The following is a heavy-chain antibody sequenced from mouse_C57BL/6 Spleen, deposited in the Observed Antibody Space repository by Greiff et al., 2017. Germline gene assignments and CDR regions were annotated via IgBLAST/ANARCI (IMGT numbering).Heavy chain of an antibody. D-gene: IGHD2-1*01. V-gene: IGHV1-81*01. CDR3: ASGGIYYAAY. J-gene: IGHJ3*01. CDR1: GYTFTSYG. CDR2: IYPRSGNT. Sequence: QVQLKESGAELARPGASVKLSCKASGYTFTSYGISWVKQRTGRGLEWIGEIYPRSGNTYYNEKFKGKATLTADKSSSTAYMELRSLTSEDSAVYFCASGGIYYAAYWGQGTLVTVSA.